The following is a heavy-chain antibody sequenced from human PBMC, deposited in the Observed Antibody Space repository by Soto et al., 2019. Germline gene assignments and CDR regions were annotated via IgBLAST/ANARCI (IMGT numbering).Heavy chain of an antibody. J-gene: IGHJ4*02. Sequence: QVQLVQSGAGVEKPGASVKVSCEASGYRFTAYYMHWVRQAPGQGLEWMEIINPSSGVANYAQRFQGRLTMTRETSTSTVYMELSRLRSEDTAVYYCARSPPLRECPGGDCSHFDYWGQGTLVTVS. CDR3: ARSPPLRECPGGDCSHFDY. V-gene: IGHV1-46*01. CDR1: GYRFTAYY. CDR2: INPSSGVA. D-gene: IGHD2-21*02.